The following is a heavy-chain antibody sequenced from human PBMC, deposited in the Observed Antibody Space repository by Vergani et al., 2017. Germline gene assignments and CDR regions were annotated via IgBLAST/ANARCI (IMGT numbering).Heavy chain of an antibody. CDR1: VYTFSSYG. CDR3: AREGGIAARSPSYGMDV. CDR2: IWYDGSNI. J-gene: IGHJ6*02. V-gene: IGHV3-33*01. Sequence: QVQLVESGGGVFQPGRSLRLSCAPSVYTFSSYGMHWVRQAPGKGLEWVAVIWYDGSNIYYADSVKGRFTNSRDNSKNTLYLQMNSLRAEDTAVYYCAREGGIAARSPSYGMDVWGQGTTVTVS. D-gene: IGHD6-6*01.